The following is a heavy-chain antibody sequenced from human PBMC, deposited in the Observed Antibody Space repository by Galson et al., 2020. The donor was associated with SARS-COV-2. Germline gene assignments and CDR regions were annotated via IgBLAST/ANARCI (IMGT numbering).Heavy chain of an antibody. V-gene: IGHV3-33*06. CDR2: VWSDGTTK. CDR3: AKCYGDYVWNAFDI. D-gene: IGHD3-16*01. CDR1: GFTFRSSG. Sequence: GGSLRLSCAASGFTFRSSGMHWVRQTPGKGLEWVAVVWSDGTTKYYADSVKGRFTISRDNSKNTLYLQMNSLRAEDTAVYYCAKCYGDYVWNAFDIWGQGTMVTVSS. J-gene: IGHJ3*02.